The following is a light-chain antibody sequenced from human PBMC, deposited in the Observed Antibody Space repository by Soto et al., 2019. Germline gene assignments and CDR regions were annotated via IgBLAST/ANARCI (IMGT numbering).Light chain of an antibody. CDR1: SSDFGGYNY. J-gene: IGLJ2*01. CDR2: EVS. CDR3: SSYAGSNNVI. V-gene: IGLV2-8*01. Sequence: QSALTQPPSASGSPGQSVTISCTGTSSDFGGYNYVSWYQQHPGKAPKLMLYEVSKRPSGVPDRFSGSKSGNTASLTVSGLQAEDEAGYYCSSYAGSNNVIFGGGTKLTVL.